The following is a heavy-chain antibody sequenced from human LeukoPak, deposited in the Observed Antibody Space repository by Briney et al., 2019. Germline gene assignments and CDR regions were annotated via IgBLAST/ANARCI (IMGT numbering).Heavy chain of an antibody. CDR3: ARFGVVRYYYYGMDV. J-gene: IGHJ6*02. CDR1: GGSISSSSYY. V-gene: IGHV3-11*01. D-gene: IGHD3-3*01. CDR2: ISSSGSTI. Sequence: LSLTCTVSGGSISSSSYYMSWIRQAPGKGLEWVSYISSSGSTIYYADSVKGRFTISRDNAKNSLYLQMNSLRAEDTAVYYCARFGVVRYYYYGMDVWGQGTTVTVSS.